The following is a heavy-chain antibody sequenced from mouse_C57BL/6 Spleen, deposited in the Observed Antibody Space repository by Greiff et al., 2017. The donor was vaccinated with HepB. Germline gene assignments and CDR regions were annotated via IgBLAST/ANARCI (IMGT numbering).Heavy chain of an antibody. V-gene: IGHV5-9-1*02. CDR2: ISSGGDYI. J-gene: IGHJ3*01. CDR3: TKLPLTTVVGEAWFAY. D-gene: IGHD1-1*01. CDR1: GFTFSSYA. Sequence: EVKLMESGEGLVKPGGSLKLSCAASGFTFSSYAMSWVRQTPEKRLEWVAYISSGGDYIYYADTVKGRFTISRDNARNTLYLQMSSLKSEDTAMYYCTKLPLTTVVGEAWFAYWGQGTLVTVSA.